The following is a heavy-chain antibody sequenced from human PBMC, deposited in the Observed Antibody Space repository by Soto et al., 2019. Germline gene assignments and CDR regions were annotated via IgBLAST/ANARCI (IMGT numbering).Heavy chain of an antibody. D-gene: IGHD6-19*01. J-gene: IGHJ4*02. CDR2: INGGSDSI. V-gene: IGHV3-48*02. Sequence: EVQLVESGGGLVQPGGSLRLYCVGSGFMFDSFAMNWVRQAPGKGLEWVAYINGGSDSIYYAESVKGRFTISRDNARNSLSLQMNSLSDEDTAVYYCAKSGDSAGWGIDFGGQGTLVTVSS. CDR1: GFMFDSFA. CDR3: AKSGDSAGWGIDF.